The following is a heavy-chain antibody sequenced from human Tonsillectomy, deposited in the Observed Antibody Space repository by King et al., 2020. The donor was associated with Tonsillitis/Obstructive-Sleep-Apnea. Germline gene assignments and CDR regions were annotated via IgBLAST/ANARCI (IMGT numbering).Heavy chain of an antibody. CDR2: IKSKTDGGTT. Sequence: DVQLVESGGGLVKPGGSLRLSCAASGFTFSNAWMSWVRQAPGKGLEWVGRIKSKTDGGTTDYAAPVKGRFTISREDSKNTLYLQMNSLKTEDTAVYYCTTSSSSFYYYYYYMDVWGKGTTVTVSS. J-gene: IGHJ6*03. V-gene: IGHV3-15*01. CDR3: TTSSSSFYYYYYYMDV. CDR1: GFTFSNAW. D-gene: IGHD6-6*01.